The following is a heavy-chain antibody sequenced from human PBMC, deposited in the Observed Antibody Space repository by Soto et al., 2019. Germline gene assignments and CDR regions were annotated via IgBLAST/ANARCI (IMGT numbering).Heavy chain of an antibody. Sequence: EVQLVQSGAEVKKPGESLKISCKGSGYSFTRYWIGWVRQMPGKGLEWMGIIYPGDSDTRYSPSFQGQVTISADKSISTAYLQWSSLKASDTAMYYCARRYYDSSPRARTPHPPNDAFDIWGQGTMVTVSS. V-gene: IGHV5-51*01. CDR2: IYPGDSDT. D-gene: IGHD3-22*01. CDR3: ARRYYDSSPRARTPHPPNDAFDI. J-gene: IGHJ3*02. CDR1: GYSFTRYW.